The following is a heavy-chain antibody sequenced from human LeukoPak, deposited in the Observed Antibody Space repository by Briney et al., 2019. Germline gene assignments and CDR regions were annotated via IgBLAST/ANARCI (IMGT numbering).Heavy chain of an antibody. J-gene: IGHJ4*02. V-gene: IGHV1-2*02. Sequence: ASVKVSCKASGYTFTGYYTHWVRQVPGQGLEWMGWINPNSGGTNYAQKFQGRVTMTRDTSISTAYMELSRLRSDDTAVYYCARGYYDFWSGHTSPFDYWGQGTLVTVSS. CDR3: ARGYYDFWSGHTSPFDY. D-gene: IGHD3-3*01. CDR1: GYTFTGYY. CDR2: INPNSGGT.